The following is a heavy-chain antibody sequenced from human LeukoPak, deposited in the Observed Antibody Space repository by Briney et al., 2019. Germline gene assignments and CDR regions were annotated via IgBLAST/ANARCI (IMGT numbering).Heavy chain of an antibody. CDR2: ISGSASTI. CDR1: GFTFSDYS. D-gene: IGHD4-23*01. Sequence: GGSLRLSCAASGFTFSDYSMSWIRQAPGKGLEWVSGISGSASTIYYADSVKGRFTISRDNAKNSLYLQMNSLRAEDTAVYYCARLDYGGNLDVAFDYWGQGTLVTVSS. J-gene: IGHJ4*02. CDR3: ARLDYGGNLDVAFDY. V-gene: IGHV3-11*01.